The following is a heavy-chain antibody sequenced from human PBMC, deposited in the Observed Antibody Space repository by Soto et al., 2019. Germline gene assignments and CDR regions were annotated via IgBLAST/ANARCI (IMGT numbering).Heavy chain of an antibody. J-gene: IGHJ4*02. CDR1: GFIFSSYA. V-gene: IGHV3-23*01. D-gene: IGHD5-12*01. CDR2: ISGSGEST. Sequence: EVQLLESGGGLVQPGGSLRISCAASGFIFSSYAMTWVRQAPGKGLEWVSSISGSGESTYYADSVKGRFTISRANSKNTLYLQMNSLRAEDTAIYYCAKGIGARGGYNWVPDFWGQGTLVTVSS. CDR3: AKGIGARGGYNWVPDF.